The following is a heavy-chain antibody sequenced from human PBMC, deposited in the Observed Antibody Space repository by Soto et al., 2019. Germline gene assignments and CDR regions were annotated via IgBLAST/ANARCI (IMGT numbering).Heavy chain of an antibody. CDR1: GGSISSYY. CDR2: IYYSGST. CDR3: ARVGPEAAATDY. Sequence: QVQLQESGPGLVKPSETLSLTCTVSGGSISSYYWSWIRQPPGKGLEWIGYIYYSGSTNYNPSLMSRVTISVDTSKNQFSLKLSSVTAADTAVYYCARVGPEAAATDYWGQGTLVTVSS. D-gene: IGHD6-13*01. J-gene: IGHJ4*02. V-gene: IGHV4-59*01.